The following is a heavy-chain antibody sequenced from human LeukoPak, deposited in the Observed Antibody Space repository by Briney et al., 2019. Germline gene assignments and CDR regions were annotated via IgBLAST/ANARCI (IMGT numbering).Heavy chain of an antibody. V-gene: IGHV3-66*02. Sequence: GGSPRLSCAASGFIFSSYAMSWVRQAPGKGLEWVSVIYSGGSTYYADSVKGRFTISRDNSKNTLYLQMNSLRAEDTAVYYCAREGRHYGDYVDYWGQGTLVTVSS. CDR3: AREGRHYGDYVDY. J-gene: IGHJ4*02. D-gene: IGHD4-17*01. CDR2: IYSGGST. CDR1: GFIFSSYA.